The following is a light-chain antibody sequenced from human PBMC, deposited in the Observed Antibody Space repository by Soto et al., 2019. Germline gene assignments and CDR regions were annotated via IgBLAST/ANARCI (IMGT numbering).Light chain of an antibody. Sequence: DIQLTQSPSSLSASVGDRVTITCRASQSISTSLNWYQQKPGKAPNLLIFTSSNLESGVPSRFSGSGSGTDFTLTISSLQPEDFAVYYCQQRSNWPLTFGQGTRLEIK. CDR2: TSS. V-gene: IGKV1-39*01. CDR1: QSISTS. CDR3: QQRSNWPLT. J-gene: IGKJ5*01.